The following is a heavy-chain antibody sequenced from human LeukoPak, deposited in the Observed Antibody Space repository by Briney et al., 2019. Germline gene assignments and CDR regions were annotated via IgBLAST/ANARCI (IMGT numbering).Heavy chain of an antibody. Sequence: SETLSLTCTVSVGSISSGDYYWSWIRQPPGKGLEWIGYIYYSGSTYYNPSLKSRVTISVDTSKNQFSLKLSSVTAADTAVYYCARAEYGDQPFADYWGQGTLVTVSS. D-gene: IGHD4-17*01. J-gene: IGHJ4*02. CDR2: IYYSGST. V-gene: IGHV4-30-4*01. CDR3: ARAEYGDQPFADY. CDR1: VGSISSGDYY.